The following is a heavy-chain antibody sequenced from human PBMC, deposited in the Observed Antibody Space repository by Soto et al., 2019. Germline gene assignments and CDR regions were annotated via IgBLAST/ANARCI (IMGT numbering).Heavy chain of an antibody. J-gene: IGHJ4*02. V-gene: IGHV7-4-1*01. CDR3: ARVVDYYDSSGYYYWFDY. CDR2: INTNTGNP. Sequence: ASVKVSCKASGYTFTSYAMNWVRQAPGQGLEWMGWINTNTGNPTYAQGFTGRFVFSLDTSVSTAYLQICSLKAEDTAVYYCARVVDYYDSSGYYYWFDYSGQGTLVTVSS. D-gene: IGHD3-22*01. CDR1: GYTFTSYA.